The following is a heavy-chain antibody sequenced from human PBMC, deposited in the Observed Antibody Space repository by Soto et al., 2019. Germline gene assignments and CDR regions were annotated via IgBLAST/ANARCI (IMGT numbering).Heavy chain of an antibody. CDR2: IHYSGST. V-gene: IGHV4-39*01. Sequence: QLQLQESGPGLVKPSETLSLTCTVSGGSISSSSYYWGWIRQPPGKGLEWIGSIHYSGSTYYNPSLKSRVTISVDTSKNQFSTKLSSVNAADTAVYYSARGDCSGGSCYFDFWGQGTLVTVSP. CDR1: GGSISSSSYY. D-gene: IGHD2-15*01. CDR3: ARGDCSGGSCYFDF. J-gene: IGHJ4*02.